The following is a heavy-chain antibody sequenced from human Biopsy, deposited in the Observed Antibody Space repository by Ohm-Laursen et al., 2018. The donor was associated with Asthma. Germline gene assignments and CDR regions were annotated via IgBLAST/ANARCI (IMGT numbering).Heavy chain of an antibody. CDR1: GYTFSASW. CDR3: ARFIDGTFFVDY. D-gene: IGHD1-7*01. J-gene: IGHJ4*02. V-gene: IGHV5-51*01. CDR2: IFAANSET. Sequence: ESLKISCKASGYTFSASWIGWVRQMSGKGLEWMGIIFAANSETKYSPSFQGQVTISVDMSISTAFLQWSSLKASDTAMYYCARFIDGTFFVDYWGQGTLVTVSS.